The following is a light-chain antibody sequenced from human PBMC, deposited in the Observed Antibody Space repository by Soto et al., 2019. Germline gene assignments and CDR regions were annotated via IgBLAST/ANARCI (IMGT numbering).Light chain of an antibody. CDR3: SSYTSTSSYV. V-gene: IGLV2-11*01. CDR2: DVS. J-gene: IGLJ1*01. Sequence: QSVLTQPRSVSGSPGQSVTISCTGTSSDVGGYNYVSWYQQHPGKAPKLMIYDVSKRPSGVPDRFSGSKSGNTVSLTISGLQADDEADYYCSSYTSTSSYVFGTGTKLTVL. CDR1: SSDVGGYNY.